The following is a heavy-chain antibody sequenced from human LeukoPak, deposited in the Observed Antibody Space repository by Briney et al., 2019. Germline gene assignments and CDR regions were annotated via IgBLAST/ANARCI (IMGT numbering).Heavy chain of an antibody. CDR1: GFTFSSYG. Sequence: GTSLRLSCAASGFTFSSYGMHWVRQRPGKGLEWVTVMWSNESHKYYADSVKGRFTVSRDSAKSTLYLQIESLKAEDTAVYYCAREGLLTSPNNAFDVWGQGTMVTVSS. CDR3: AREGLLTSPNNAFDV. D-gene: IGHD3-16*01. V-gene: IGHV3-33*01. CDR2: MWSNESHK. J-gene: IGHJ3*01.